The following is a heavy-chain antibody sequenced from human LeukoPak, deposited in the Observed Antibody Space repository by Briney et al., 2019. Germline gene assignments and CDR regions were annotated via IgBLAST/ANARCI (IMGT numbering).Heavy chain of an antibody. V-gene: IGHV3-11*01. D-gene: IGHD2-15*01. J-gene: IGHJ4*02. CDR3: AKGDYIVTNNPLDY. CDR2: IGSSGSNI. Sequence: GGSLRLSCAASGFTFSDYYMSWIRQVPGKGLEWISYIGSSGSNIYYADSVKGRFTISRDNAKNSVDLQMNSLRVEDTAVYYCAKGDYIVTNNPLDYWGQGTLVTVSS. CDR1: GFTFSDYY.